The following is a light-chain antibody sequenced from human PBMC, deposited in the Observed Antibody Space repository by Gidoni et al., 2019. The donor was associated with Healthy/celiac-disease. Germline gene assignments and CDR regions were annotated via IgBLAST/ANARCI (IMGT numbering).Light chain of an antibody. CDR1: QSVSSSY. CDR2: GAS. Sequence: TVLTQSPGTLSLSPGERATLSCRASQSVSSSYLAWYQQKPGQAPRLLIYGASSRATGIPDRFSGSGSGTDFTLTISRLEPEDFAVYYCQQYGSSRSTFGQGTKVEIK. V-gene: IGKV3-20*01. CDR3: QQYGSSRST. J-gene: IGKJ1*01.